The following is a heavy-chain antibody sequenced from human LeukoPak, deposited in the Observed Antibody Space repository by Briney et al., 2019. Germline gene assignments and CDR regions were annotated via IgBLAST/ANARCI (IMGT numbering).Heavy chain of an antibody. CDR3: ARARHGAPKNYYDSSGYYPDY. CDR1: GFTFSSYA. Sequence: GRSLRLSCAASGFTFSSYAMHWVRQAPAKGLEWVAVISYDGSNKYYADSVKGRFTISRDNSKNTLYLQMNSLRAEDTAVYYCARARHGAPKNYYDSSGYYPDYWGQGTLVTVSS. CDR2: ISYDGSNK. V-gene: IGHV3-30-3*01. D-gene: IGHD3-22*01. J-gene: IGHJ4*02.